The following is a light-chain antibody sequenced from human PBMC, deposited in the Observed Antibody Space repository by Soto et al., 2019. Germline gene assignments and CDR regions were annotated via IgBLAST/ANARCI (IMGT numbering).Light chain of an antibody. V-gene: IGLV1-47*01. Sequence: QTVVTQPPSASGTPGQRVTISCSGSSSNIESNYVYWYQQLPGTAPKLLIYRNNQRPSGVPDRFSGSKSGTSASLAISGLRSEDEADYYCAAWDDSLSGHVVFGGGTQLTVL. CDR1: SSNIESNY. CDR3: AAWDDSLSGHVV. J-gene: IGLJ2*01. CDR2: RNN.